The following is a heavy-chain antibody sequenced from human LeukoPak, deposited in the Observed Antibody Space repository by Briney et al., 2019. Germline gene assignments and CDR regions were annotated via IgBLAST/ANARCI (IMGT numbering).Heavy chain of an antibody. CDR2: IYYSGST. Sequence: SETLSLTCTVSGGSISSGDYYWSWIRQPPGKGLEWIGYIYYSGSTYYNPSLKSRVTISIDTSKNQFSLRLTSVTAADTAVYYCASRVGGVVEMATIDRGDWYFDLWGRGTLVTVSS. J-gene: IGHJ2*01. D-gene: IGHD5-24*01. V-gene: IGHV4-30-4*02. CDR3: ASRVGGVVEMATIDRGDWYFDL. CDR1: GGSISSGDYY.